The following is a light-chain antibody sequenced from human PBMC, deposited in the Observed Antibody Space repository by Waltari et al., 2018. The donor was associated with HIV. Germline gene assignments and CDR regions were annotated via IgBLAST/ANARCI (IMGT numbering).Light chain of an antibody. CDR2: GAS. CDR1: ESVSRY. Sequence: EIVLTQSPATLSLSPGEGATLSCRASESVSRYVAWYQQKPGQPPRLLIYGASSRATGIPDRFSGSGSGTDFSLTISRLETEDFVVYYCQQYGSSPTFGGGTKVEIK. CDR3: QQYGSSPT. V-gene: IGKV3-20*01. J-gene: IGKJ4*01.